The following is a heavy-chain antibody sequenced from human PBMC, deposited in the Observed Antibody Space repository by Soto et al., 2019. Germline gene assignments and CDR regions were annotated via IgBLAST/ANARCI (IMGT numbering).Heavy chain of an antibody. CDR3: ARDTDSVVVPAGDFYGMDV. D-gene: IGHD2-2*01. V-gene: IGHV1-18*04. CDR1: GYTFTSYG. CDR2: ISAYNGNT. Sequence: GASVKVSCKASGYTFTSYGISWVRQAPGQGLEWMGWISAYNGNTNYAQRLQGRVTMTTDTSTSTAYMELRSLRSDDTAVYYCARDTDSVVVPAGDFYGMDVWGQGTTVTVSS. J-gene: IGHJ6*02.